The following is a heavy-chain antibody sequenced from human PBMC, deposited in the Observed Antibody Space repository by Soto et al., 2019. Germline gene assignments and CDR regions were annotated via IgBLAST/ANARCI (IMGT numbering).Heavy chain of an antibody. D-gene: IGHD4-4*01. CDR2: IIPIFGTA. V-gene: IGHV1-69*13. CDR3: AREMTTVKDNWFDP. CDR1: GGTFSSYA. Sequence: ASVKVSCKASGGTFSSYAISWVRQAPGQGLEWMGGIIPIFGTANYAQKFQGRVTITADESTSTAYMELSSLRSEDTAVYYCAREMTTVKDNWFDPGGQGTLVTVSS. J-gene: IGHJ5*02.